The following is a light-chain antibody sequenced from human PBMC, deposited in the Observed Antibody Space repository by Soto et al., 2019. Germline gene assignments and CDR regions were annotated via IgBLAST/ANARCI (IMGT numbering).Light chain of an antibody. J-gene: IGKJ4*01. Sequence: DIVMTQSPATLSVSPGERATLSCRASQSVRSNLAWFQQKPGQAPRLLIYGASTRATGISARFSGGGSGTEFTLTISSLQSEDFAVYYCQQYRHWPLTFGGGTKVEIK. CDR3: QQYRHWPLT. V-gene: IGKV3-15*01. CDR1: QSVRSN. CDR2: GAS.